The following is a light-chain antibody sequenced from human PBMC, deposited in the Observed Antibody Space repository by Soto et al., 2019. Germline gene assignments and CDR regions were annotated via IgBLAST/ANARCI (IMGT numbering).Light chain of an antibody. Sequence: QSVLTQPRSVSGSPGQSVTISCTGTSSDVGANNYVSWYQQHPGKAPKLMIFDVTKRPSGVPDRFSGSKSGSTASLTISGLQAEDEADYYCCSSAVSHTYVFGTGTKVTVL. V-gene: IGLV2-11*01. CDR1: SSDVGANNY. CDR3: CSSAVSHTYV. J-gene: IGLJ1*01. CDR2: DVT.